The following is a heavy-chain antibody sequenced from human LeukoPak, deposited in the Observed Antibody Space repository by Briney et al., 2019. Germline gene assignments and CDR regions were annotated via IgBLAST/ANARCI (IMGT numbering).Heavy chain of an antibody. CDR1: GASISSGSHY. CDR3: ARRGDGYGHFDY. Sequence: PSETLSLTCVVSGASISSGSHYWNWIRQSPGRGLEWIGHIYYRGTTNYTPSLKSRVTISVDTSMNQFSLRLTSVTAADTAVYYCARRGDGYGHFDYWGQGTLVAVSS. CDR2: IYYRGTT. J-gene: IGHJ4*02. V-gene: IGHV4-61*01. D-gene: IGHD5-24*01.